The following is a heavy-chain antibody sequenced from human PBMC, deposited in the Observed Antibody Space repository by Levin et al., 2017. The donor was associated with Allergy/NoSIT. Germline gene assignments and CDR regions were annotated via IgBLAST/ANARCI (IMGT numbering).Heavy chain of an antibody. CDR2: IIPIFGTA. Sequence: ASVKVSCKASGGTFSSYAISWVRQAPGQGLEWMGGIIPIFGTANYAQKFQGRVTITADKSTSTAYMELSSLRSEDTAVYYCARDKPYIAVAGGAGDFGSDWGQGTLVTVSS. CDR3: ARDKPYIAVAGGAGDFGSD. V-gene: IGHV1-69*06. CDR1: GGTFSSYA. J-gene: IGHJ4*02. D-gene: IGHD6-19*01.